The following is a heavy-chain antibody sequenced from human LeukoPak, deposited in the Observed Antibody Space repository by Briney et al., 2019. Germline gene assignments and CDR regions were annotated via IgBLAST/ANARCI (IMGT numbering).Heavy chain of an antibody. CDR2: INSDGSWT. D-gene: IGHD2-2*01. CDR1: GNYW. CDR3: VSFYETY. J-gene: IGHJ4*02. V-gene: IGHV3-74*01. Sequence: GSXXLXCXASGNYWMHWVRQAPGKGLVWVSHINSDGSWTSYADSVKGRFTISKDNAKNTVYLQMNNLRAEDTAVYYCVSFYETYWGRGTLVTVSS.